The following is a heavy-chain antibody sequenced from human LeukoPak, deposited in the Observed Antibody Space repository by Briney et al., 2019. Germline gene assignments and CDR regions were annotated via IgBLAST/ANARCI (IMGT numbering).Heavy chain of an antibody. J-gene: IGHJ4*02. CDR3: ARDRGGSGR. V-gene: IGHV3-23*01. CDR1: GFTFSNYA. CDR2: LSASGATT. Sequence: GGSLRLSCAASGFTFSNYAMSWVRQAPGKGLEWVSALSASGATTYYADSVKGRFTISRDNSKNTLYLQMNSLRAEDTAAYYCARDRGGSGRWGQGTLVTVSS. D-gene: IGHD3-10*01.